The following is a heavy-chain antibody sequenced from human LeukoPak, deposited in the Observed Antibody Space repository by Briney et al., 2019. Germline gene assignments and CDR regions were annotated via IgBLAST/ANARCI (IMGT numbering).Heavy chain of an antibody. CDR3: ARHAYCGGDCYWGDGFSFRLDY. V-gene: IGHV4-39*01. D-gene: IGHD2-21*01. J-gene: IGHJ4*02. CDR2: IYYSGST. CDR1: GGSISSSSYY. Sequence: SETLSLTCTVSGGSISSSSYYWGWIRQSPGKGLEWIGSIYYSGSTYYNPSGTSRVPISVDTSKHQFSLKLSSVTAADTAVYYCARHAYCGGDCYWGDGFSFRLDYWGQGTLVTVSS.